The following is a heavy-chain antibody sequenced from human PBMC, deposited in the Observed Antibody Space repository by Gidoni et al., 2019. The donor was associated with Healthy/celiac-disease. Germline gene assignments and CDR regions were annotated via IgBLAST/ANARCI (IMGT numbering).Heavy chain of an antibody. Sequence: VSAISGSGGSTYYADSVKGRFTISRDNSKNTLYLQMNSLRAEDTAVYYCAKCYLVIRLNDAFDIWGQGTMVTVSS. V-gene: IGHV3-23*01. J-gene: IGHJ3*02. CDR3: AKCYLVIRLNDAFDI. CDR2: ISGSGGST. D-gene: IGHD3-9*01.